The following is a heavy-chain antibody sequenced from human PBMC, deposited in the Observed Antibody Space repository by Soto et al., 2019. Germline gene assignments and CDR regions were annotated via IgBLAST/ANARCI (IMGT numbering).Heavy chain of an antibody. D-gene: IGHD3-3*01. CDR1: GFAFSDFC. CDR3: AKDSRKAEIFGVVDQLGYYFDY. Sequence: GGSLRLSCAASGFAFSDFCMSWTRQAPGKGLEWISYISGGGTTVFHADSVKGRFTISRDNSKNTLYLQMNSLRAEDTAVYYCAKDSRKAEIFGVVDQLGYYFDYWGQGTLVTVSS. V-gene: IGHV3-11*01. CDR2: ISGGGTTV. J-gene: IGHJ4*02.